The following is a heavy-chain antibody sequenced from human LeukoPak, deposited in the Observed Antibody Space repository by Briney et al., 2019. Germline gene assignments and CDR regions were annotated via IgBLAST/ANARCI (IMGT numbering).Heavy chain of an antibody. Sequence: ASVKVSCKASGYTFTSYDINWVRQATGQGLGWMGWMNPNSGNTGYAQKFQGRVTITRNTSISTAYMELSSLRSEDTAVYYCARGRRLHNWFDPWGQGTLVTVSS. CDR2: MNPNSGNT. J-gene: IGHJ5*02. V-gene: IGHV1-8*03. CDR1: GYTFTSYD. CDR3: ARGRRLHNWFDP. D-gene: IGHD6-25*01.